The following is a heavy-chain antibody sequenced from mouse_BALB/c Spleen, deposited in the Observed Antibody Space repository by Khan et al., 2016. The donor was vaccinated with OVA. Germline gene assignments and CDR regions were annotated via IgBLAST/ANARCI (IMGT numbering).Heavy chain of an antibody. D-gene: IGHD2-13*01. CDR2: ISDGGTYI. V-gene: IGHV5-4*02. CDR3: TRGYYGDPFAY. CDR1: GFTSSDYY. J-gene: IGHJ3*01. Sequence: EVELVESGGGLVKPGGSLKLSCAASGFTSSDYYMYWVRQTPEKRLEWVATISDGGTYIYYPDNVKGRFTISRDNAKNNLYLQMSSLKSEDTAMYYCTRGYYGDPFAYWGQGTLVTVSA.